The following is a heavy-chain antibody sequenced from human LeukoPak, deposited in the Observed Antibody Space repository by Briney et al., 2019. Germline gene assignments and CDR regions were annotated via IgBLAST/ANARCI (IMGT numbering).Heavy chain of an antibody. J-gene: IGHJ5*02. V-gene: IGHV3-23*01. Sequence: GGSLRLSCTASGFTFKTYAMNWVRQAPGKGLEWVSTISGNNDNIHYADSVRGRFTISRDNSKNTVFLQMNSLRAEDTAVYYCTKDSRYYDGSAYYYPGWIDPWGQGTLVTVSS. D-gene: IGHD3-22*01. CDR1: GFTFKTYA. CDR3: TKDSRYYDGSAYYYPGWIDP. CDR2: ISGNNDNI.